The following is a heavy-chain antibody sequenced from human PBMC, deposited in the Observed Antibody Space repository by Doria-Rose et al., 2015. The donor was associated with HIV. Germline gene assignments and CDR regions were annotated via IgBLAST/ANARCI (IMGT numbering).Heavy chain of an antibody. CDR3: ARIKSSRWYHKYYFDF. D-gene: IGHD6-13*01. V-gene: IGHV2-26*01. CDR1: GGSLSSPGVG. Sequence: ESGPVLVKPTETLTLTCTVSGGSLSSPGVGVSWIRQPPGKALEWLAHILSDDERSYKTSLKSRLTTSRGTSKSQVVLTMTDMDPVDTATYYCARIKSSRWYHKYYFDFWGQGTLVIVSA. CDR2: ILSDDER. J-gene: IGHJ4*02.